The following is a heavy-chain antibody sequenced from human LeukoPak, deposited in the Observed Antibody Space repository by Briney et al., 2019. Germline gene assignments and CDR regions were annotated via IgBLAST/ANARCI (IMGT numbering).Heavy chain of an antibody. Sequence: PSEXXSLTCAVYGGSFSGYYWSWVRQPPGKGLEGIGEINHSGSTNYNPSLKSRVTISVDTSNNQFSLTLSSVTAADTAVYYCARIPPMTTVTTFRRGSTFDIWGQGTMVTVSS. J-gene: IGHJ3*02. D-gene: IGHD4-11*01. CDR2: INHSGST. CDR3: ARIPPMTTVTTFRRGSTFDI. V-gene: IGHV4-34*01. CDR1: GGSFSGYY.